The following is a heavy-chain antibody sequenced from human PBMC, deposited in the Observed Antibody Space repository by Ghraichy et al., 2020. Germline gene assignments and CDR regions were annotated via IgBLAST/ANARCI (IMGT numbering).Heavy chain of an antibody. V-gene: IGHV3-33*01. CDR3: ARDGGTWSGYYQVWIGVWIDY. CDR2: IWYDGSNK. J-gene: IGHJ4*02. D-gene: IGHD3-3*01. Sequence: GGSLRLSCAASGFTFSSYGMHWVRQAPGKGLEWVAVIWYDGSNKYYADSVKGRFTISRDNSKNTLYLQMNSLRAEDTAVYYCARDGGTWSGYYQVWIGVWIDYWGQGTLVTVSS. CDR1: GFTFSSYG.